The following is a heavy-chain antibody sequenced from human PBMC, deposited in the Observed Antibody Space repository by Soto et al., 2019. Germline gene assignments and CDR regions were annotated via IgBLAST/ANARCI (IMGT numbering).Heavy chain of an antibody. CDR3: ATAEVDY. CDR1: GFTFGNYW. CDR2: MNSDGSTT. Sequence: PGGSLRLSCAASGFTFGNYWMHWVRQAPGRGLEWVSRMNSDGSTTNYADSVKGRFTVSGDNAKNTLYLQMNSLRAEDTAVYYCATAEVDYWGPGTLVTVSS. V-gene: IGHV3-74*01. J-gene: IGHJ4*02.